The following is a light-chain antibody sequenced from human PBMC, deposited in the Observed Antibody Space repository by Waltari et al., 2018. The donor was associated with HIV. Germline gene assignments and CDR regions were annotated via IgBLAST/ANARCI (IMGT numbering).Light chain of an antibody. Sequence: QSALTQPASVSGSPGQSIPISCTGTSSDVGGYNYVSWYQHDPGKAPKLLIYEVSNRPSGVSNRFSGSKSDNTTSLTISGLQAEDEADYYCSSYTSDYTYVFGSGTEVTVL. CDR2: EVS. CDR3: SSYTSDYTYV. V-gene: IGLV2-14*01. CDR1: SSDVGGYNY. J-gene: IGLJ1*01.